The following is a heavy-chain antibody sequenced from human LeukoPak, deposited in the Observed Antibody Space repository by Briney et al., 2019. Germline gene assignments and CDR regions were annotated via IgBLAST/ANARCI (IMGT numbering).Heavy chain of an antibody. Sequence: GASVKVSCKASGYTFTTFYIHWVRQAPGQGLEWMGSIHPSGGSTTYARKFQGRVTITRDTSTTTVYMDLSGLRSEDTAVYYCARDWELGYWGQGTLVTVSS. J-gene: IGHJ4*02. D-gene: IGHD1-26*01. CDR2: IHPSGGST. V-gene: IGHV1-46*01. CDR3: ARDWELGY. CDR1: GYTFTTFY.